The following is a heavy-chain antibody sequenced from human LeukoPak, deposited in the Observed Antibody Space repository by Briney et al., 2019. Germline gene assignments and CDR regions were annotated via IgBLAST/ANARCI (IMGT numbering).Heavy chain of an antibody. D-gene: IGHD6-19*01. CDR2: INSDGSST. CDR3: ARVINSGWLGELSD. Sequence: PGGSLRLSCAASGFTFSTYWMHWVRHAQGKGRVWVSRINSDGSSTTYADSVEGRFTISRDNAKNTLYLQMNSLRAEYTAVYYCARVINSGWLGELSDWGQGTLVTVSS. J-gene: IGHJ4*02. V-gene: IGHV3-74*01. CDR1: GFTFSTYW.